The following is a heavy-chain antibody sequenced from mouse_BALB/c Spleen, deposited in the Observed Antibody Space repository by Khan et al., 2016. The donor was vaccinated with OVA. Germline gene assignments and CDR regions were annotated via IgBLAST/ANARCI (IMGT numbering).Heavy chain of an antibody. D-gene: IGHD2-13*01. CDR3: ARTGDYYFAY. V-gene: IGHV5-17*02. CDR2: IGSASSTI. CDR1: GFTFSGFG. J-gene: IGHJ2*01. Sequence: EVELVESGGGLVQPGGSRKLSCAASGFTFSGFGMHWVRQTPEKGLEWVAFIGSASSTIYYADTVKGRFTISRDNPKNTLFLQLTSLRSEDTAMYFCARTGDYYFAYWGQGTPLTVSS.